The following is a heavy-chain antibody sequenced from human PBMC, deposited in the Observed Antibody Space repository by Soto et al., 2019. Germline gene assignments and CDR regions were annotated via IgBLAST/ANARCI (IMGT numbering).Heavy chain of an antibody. Sequence: ASVKVSCKASGYTFTSYGISWVRQAPGQGLEWMGWISAYSGNTNYAQKLQGRVTMTTDTSTSTAYMELRSLRSDDTAVYYCARVDDYVWGSSWFDPWGQGTLVTVSS. J-gene: IGHJ5*02. CDR2: ISAYSGNT. CDR3: ARVDDYVWGSSWFDP. V-gene: IGHV1-18*01. D-gene: IGHD3-16*01. CDR1: GYTFTSYG.